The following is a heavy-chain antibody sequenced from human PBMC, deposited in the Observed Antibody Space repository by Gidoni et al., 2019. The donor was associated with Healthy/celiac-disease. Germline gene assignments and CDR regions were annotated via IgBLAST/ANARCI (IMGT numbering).Heavy chain of an antibody. V-gene: IGHV3-30*01. CDR3: ARGVWFGELLEGLLDY. CDR2: ISYDGSNK. Sequence: QVQLVESGGGVVQPGRSLRLSCAASGFTFSSYAMHWVRQAPGKGLEWVAVISYDGSNKYYADSVKGRFTISRDNSKNTLYLQMNSLRAEDTAVYYCARGVWFGELLEGLLDYWGQGTLVTVSS. CDR1: GFTFSSYA. J-gene: IGHJ4*02. D-gene: IGHD3-10*01.